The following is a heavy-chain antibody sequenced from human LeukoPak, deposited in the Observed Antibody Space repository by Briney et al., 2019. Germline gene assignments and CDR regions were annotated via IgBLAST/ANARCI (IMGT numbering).Heavy chain of an antibody. D-gene: IGHD6-19*01. J-gene: IGHJ2*01. V-gene: IGHV3-13*04. CDR1: GFTFSTYD. CDR2: IGTAGDT. CDR3: ARVLAVAGRNWYFDL. Sequence: SGGSLRLSCTASGFTFSTYDIHWVRQTTRKGLEWVSLIGTAGDTYYTDSVKARFTISRENAKNSVFLQMNSLTAGDTAVYFCARVLAVAGRNWYFDLCGRGTLVTVSS.